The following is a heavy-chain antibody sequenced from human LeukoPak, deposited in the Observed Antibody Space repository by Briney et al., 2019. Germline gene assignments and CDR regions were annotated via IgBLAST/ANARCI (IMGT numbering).Heavy chain of an antibody. J-gene: IGHJ5*02. V-gene: IGHV1-2*06. D-gene: IGHD3-10*01. CDR1: GYTFTGYY. CDR2: INPNSGGT. Sequence: ASVKVSCKASGYTFTGYYMHWVRQAPGQGLEWMGRINPNSGGTNYAQKFQGRGTMTRDTTISTAYMELSRLISDDTAVYYCARGNPTMVRGVIITGTFWFDPWGQGTLVTVSS. CDR3: ARGNPTMVRGVIITGTFWFDP.